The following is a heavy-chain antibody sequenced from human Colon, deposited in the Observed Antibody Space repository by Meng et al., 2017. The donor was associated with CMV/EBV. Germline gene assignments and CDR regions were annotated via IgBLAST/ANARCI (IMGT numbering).Heavy chain of an antibody. V-gene: IGHV1-46*02. Sequence: SGYTFNNYNLHWVRQPPGQGLEWMGIIGPGADGTTSAQQFQGRVTLTKDTYTSTVYMELSSLTSADTAVYYCARATDYGFNDYYFDSWGQGTLVTVSS. CDR1: GYTFNNYN. CDR2: IGPGADGT. J-gene: IGHJ4*02. D-gene: IGHD4/OR15-4a*01. CDR3: ARATDYGFNDYYFDS.